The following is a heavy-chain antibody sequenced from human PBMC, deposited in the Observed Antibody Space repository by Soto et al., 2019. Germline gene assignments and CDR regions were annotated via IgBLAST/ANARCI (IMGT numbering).Heavy chain of an antibody. J-gene: IGHJ5*02. CDR2: ISYDGSNK. CDR3: AKVRYGDYLNWFDP. CDR1: GFPFSSYG. D-gene: IGHD4-17*01. V-gene: IGHV3-30*18. Sequence: GGSLRLSCAASGFPFSSYGMHWVRQAPGKGLEWVAVISYDGSNKYYADSVKGRFTISRDNSKNTLYLQMNSLRAEDTAVYYCAKVRYGDYLNWFDPWGQGTLVTVSS.